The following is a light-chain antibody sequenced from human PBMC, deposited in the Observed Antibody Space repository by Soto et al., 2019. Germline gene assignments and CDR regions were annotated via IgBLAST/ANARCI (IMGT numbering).Light chain of an antibody. J-gene: IGKJ2*01. CDR2: TAS. CDR1: QSVKYNC. Sequence: EIVVTQFPDTLSLSPGEGATLSCTTSQSVKYNCIAWYQQKPGQAPRLLIYTASTRVSGIPDRFSGSGSGTDFTLTISRLEPEDFAVYYCQQCGSSPDTFGRGTKLEIK. CDR3: QQCGSSPDT. V-gene: IGKV3-20*01.